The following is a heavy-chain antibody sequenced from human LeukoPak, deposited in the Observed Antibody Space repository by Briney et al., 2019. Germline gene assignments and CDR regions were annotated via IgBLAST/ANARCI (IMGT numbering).Heavy chain of an antibody. V-gene: IGHV3-74*01. CDR1: GFTFSSYV. D-gene: IGHD6-19*01. J-gene: IGHJ6*02. Sequence: GGSLRLSCETAGFTFSSYVMHWVRRTPGKGLVWVSRISHDGIISYADSVKGRFTISRDNAKNTLTLQMNSLRVEDTAVYYCAILYSSGWYGSDGMDVWGQGTTVTVSS. CDR2: ISHDGII. CDR3: AILYSSGWYGSDGMDV.